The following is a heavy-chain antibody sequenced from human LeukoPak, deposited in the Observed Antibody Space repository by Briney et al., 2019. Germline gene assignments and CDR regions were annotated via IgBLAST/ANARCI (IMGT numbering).Heavy chain of an antibody. Sequence: GGSLRLSCAASGFTFSNYAMRWVRQAPGKGLEWVSGSDSTYYADSVKGRFTISRDNSKNTLYLQMNSLRVEDTAVYYCAQGQYSSGWYFGYWGQGTLVTVSS. D-gene: IGHD6-19*01. CDR1: GFTFSNYA. V-gene: IGHV3-23*01. CDR3: AQGQYSSGWYFGY. CDR2: SDST. J-gene: IGHJ4*02.